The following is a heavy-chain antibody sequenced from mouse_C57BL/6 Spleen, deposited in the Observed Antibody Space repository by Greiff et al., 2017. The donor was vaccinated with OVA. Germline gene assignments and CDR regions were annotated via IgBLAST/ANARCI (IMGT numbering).Heavy chain of an antibody. CDR3: ERERNGDYFDY. J-gene: IGHJ2*01. V-gene: IGHV1-18*01. CDR2: INPSDGGT. CDR1: GYTFTDYY. Sequence: EVQLQQPGPELVKPGASVKISCKASGYTFTDYYMHWVKQSPGQSLEWIGDINPSDGGTIYNQKFKGKATLTVDKSSSTAYMELRSLTSEDTAVYYCERERNGDYFDYWGQGTTLTVSS. D-gene: IGHD1-1*01.